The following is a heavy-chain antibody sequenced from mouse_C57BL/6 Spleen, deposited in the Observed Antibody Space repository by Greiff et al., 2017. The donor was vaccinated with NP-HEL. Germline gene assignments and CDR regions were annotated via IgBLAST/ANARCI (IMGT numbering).Heavy chain of an antibody. V-gene: IGHV1-72*01. D-gene: IGHD1-1*01. CDR2: IDPNSGGT. Sequence: GRGLEWIGRIDPNSGGTKYNEKFKSKATLTVDKPSSTAYMQLSSLTSEDSAVYYCARENYYGSEGNFDYWGQGTTLTVSS. J-gene: IGHJ2*01. CDR3: ARENYYGSEGNFDY.